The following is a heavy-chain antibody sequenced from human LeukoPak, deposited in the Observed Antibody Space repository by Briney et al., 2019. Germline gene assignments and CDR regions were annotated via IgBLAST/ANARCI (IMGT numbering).Heavy chain of an antibody. D-gene: IGHD4-23*01. CDR3: ARGRPHGNDY. CDR1: GFTFSSYA. V-gene: IGHV3-30*04. CDR2: ISYDGSNK. Sequence: GGSLRLSCAASGFTFSSYAMHWVRQAPGKGLEWVAVISYDGSNKYYADSVKGRFTVSRDNSKNTLYLQMNSLRVEDTAVYYCARGRPHGNDYWGQGTLVTVSS. J-gene: IGHJ4*02.